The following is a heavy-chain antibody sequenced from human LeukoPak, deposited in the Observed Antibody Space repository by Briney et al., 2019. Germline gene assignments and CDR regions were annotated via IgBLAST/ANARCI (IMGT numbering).Heavy chain of an antibody. V-gene: IGHV1-8*03. J-gene: IGHJ4*02. CDR2: MNPNSGNT. CDR3: ARASYSSSWRHFDY. D-gene: IGHD6-13*01. Sequence: ASVKVSCKASGYTFTSYDINWVRQATGQGIEWMGWMNPNSGNTGYAQKFQGRVTITRNTSISTAYMELSSLRSEDTAVYYCARASYSSSWRHFDYWGQGTLVTVSS. CDR1: GYTFTSYD.